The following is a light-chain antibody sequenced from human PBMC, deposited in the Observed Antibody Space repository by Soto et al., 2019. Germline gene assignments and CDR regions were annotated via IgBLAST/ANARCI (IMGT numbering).Light chain of an antibody. V-gene: IGLV2-23*01. CDR1: SSDVGAHNL. CDR3: CSYENSATLVV. Sequence: QSVLTQPASVSGSPGQSITISCAGISSDVGAHNLVSWYQQHPGKAPKLIIYEGDKRPSGVSHRFSGSKSGDTASLTISGLQAEDEADYHCCSYENSATLVVFGGGTKLTVL. J-gene: IGLJ2*01. CDR2: EGD.